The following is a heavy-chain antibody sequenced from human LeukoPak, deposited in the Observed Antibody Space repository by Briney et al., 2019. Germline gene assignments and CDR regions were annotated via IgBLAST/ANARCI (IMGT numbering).Heavy chain of an antibody. CDR3: ARGGTMVRGNNYYYYYMDV. V-gene: IGHV1-3*03. Sequence: EASVKVSCKASGYTFTSCAMHWVRQAPGQRLGWMGWINAGNGNTKYSQEFQGRVTITRDTSASTAYMELSSLRSEDMAVYYCARGGTMVRGNNYYYYYMDVWGKGTTVTVSS. CDR2: INAGNGNT. D-gene: IGHD3-10*01. CDR1: GYTFTSCA. J-gene: IGHJ6*03.